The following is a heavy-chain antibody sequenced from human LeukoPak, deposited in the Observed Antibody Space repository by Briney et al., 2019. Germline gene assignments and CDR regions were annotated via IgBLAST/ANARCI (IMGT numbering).Heavy chain of an antibody. J-gene: IGHJ5*02. Sequence: GESLKISCEGSGYSFTSYWIGWVRQMPGKGLEWMGIIYPGDSDTRYGPSFQGQVTISADKSISTAYLQWSSLKASDTAMYYCARQGGSARNWFDPWGQGTLVTVSS. V-gene: IGHV5-51*01. CDR2: IYPGDSDT. CDR1: GYSFTSYW. CDR3: ARQGGSARNWFDP. D-gene: IGHD3-10*01.